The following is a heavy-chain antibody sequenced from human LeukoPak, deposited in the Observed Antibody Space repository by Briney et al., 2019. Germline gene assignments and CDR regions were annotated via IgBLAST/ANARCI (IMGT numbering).Heavy chain of an antibody. CDR2: IIPIFGTA. J-gene: IGHJ6*02. V-gene: IGHV1-69*13. CDR1: GGTFSSYA. CDR3: ARDYVSSDWSGYDQRGHEHNYYYYYGMDV. Sequence: ASVKVSCKASGGTFSSYAISWVRHAPGQGLEWRGGIIPIFGTANYAQKFQGRVTITADESTSTAYMEMSSLRYEDTAVYYCARDYVSSDWSGYDQRGHEHNYYYYYGMDVWGQGTTVTVSS. D-gene: IGHD3-3*01.